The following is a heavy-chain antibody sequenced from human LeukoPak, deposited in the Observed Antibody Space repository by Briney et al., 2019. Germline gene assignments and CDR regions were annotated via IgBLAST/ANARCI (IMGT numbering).Heavy chain of an antibody. V-gene: IGHV4-34*01. J-gene: IGHJ4*02. Sequence: KPSETLSLTCAVYGGSFSGYYWSWIRQPPGKGLEWIGEINHSGSTNYNPSLKSRVTISVDTSKNQFSLKLSSVTAADTAVCYCARGRNEYYDYVWGSYRTTHFDYWGQGTLVTVSS. CDR1: GGSFSGYY. CDR3: ARGRNEYYDYVWGSYRTTHFDY. D-gene: IGHD3-16*02. CDR2: INHSGST.